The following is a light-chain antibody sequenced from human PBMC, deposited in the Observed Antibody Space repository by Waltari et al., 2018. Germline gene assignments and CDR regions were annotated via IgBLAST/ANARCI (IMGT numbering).Light chain of an antibody. J-gene: IGKJ5*01. Sequence: EIRMTQSPVTLSVSPGERATLPCRASQSVSSNLAGYQQKPGQPPRRLIYEASTRATSVPARFRGSSSGAAFTLTMSSLQSDDAAVYYCQQYNHCSPLTFGQGTPLEIK. CDR3: QQYNHCSPLT. V-gene: IGKV3-15*01. CDR2: EAS. CDR1: QSVSSN.